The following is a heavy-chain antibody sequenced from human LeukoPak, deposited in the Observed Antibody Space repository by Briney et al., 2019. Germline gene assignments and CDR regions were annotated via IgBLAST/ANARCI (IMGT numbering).Heavy chain of an antibody. V-gene: IGHV4-31*03. CDR1: GGSISSGGYY. J-gene: IGHJ5*02. CDR2: IHHSGST. Sequence: PSETLSLTCTVSGGSISSGGYYWSWIRQHPGKGLEWIGYIHHSGSTYYNPSLKSRLIISLDTSKNQFSLKLNSVTAADTAVYYCANYGSGSCRFDPWGQGTLVTVSS. CDR3: ANYGSGSCRFDP. D-gene: IGHD3-10*01.